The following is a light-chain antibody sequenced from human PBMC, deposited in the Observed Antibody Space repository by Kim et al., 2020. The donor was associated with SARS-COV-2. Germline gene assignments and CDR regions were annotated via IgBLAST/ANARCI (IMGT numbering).Light chain of an antibody. V-gene: IGKV3-20*01. CDR1: QSVTSNY. CDR3: QQYISSPFN. Sequence: EVVLTQSPGTLSLSPGERATLSCRASQSVTSNYLAWYQQKPGQAPRLLIYDASSRATGTPDRFSGSGTGTDFTLIISRLEPEDFAVYYCQQYISSPFNFGPGTKLEI. J-gene: IGKJ2*01. CDR2: DAS.